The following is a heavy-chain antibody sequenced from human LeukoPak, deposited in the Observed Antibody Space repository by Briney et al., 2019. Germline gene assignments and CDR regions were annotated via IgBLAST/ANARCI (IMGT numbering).Heavy chain of an antibody. CDR3: AKWRGYSSGWSGPFDD. V-gene: IGHV1-2*02. Sequence: ASVKVSCTASGYTFTGHHMHWVRHAPGQGLEWMGWIDPNSGGTNYAQKFQGRVTVTRDTSISTAYMELSRLKSDDTAVYYCAKWRGYSSGWSGPFDDWGQGTLVTVSS. D-gene: IGHD6-19*01. CDR2: IDPNSGGT. CDR1: GYTFTGHH. J-gene: IGHJ4*01.